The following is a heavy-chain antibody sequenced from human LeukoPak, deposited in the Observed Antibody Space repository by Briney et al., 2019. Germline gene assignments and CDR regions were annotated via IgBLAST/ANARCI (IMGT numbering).Heavy chain of an antibody. V-gene: IGHV1-46*01. CDR1: GFTFTSYF. CDR3: ARDRITVSGVLTFRGRGVDL. D-gene: IGHD3-3*01. J-gene: IGHJ5*02. Sequence: ASVKVSCKTSGFTFTSYFMHWVRQAPGQGLEWMGIINLSGASTSYAQRFQGRVTTTRDMSTSTVYMELSSLRSEDTAVYYCARDRITVSGVLTFRGRGVDLWGQGTLVSVSS. CDR2: INLSGAST.